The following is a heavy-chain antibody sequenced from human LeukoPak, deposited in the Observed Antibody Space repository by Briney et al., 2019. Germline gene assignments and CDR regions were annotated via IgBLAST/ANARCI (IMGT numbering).Heavy chain of an antibody. CDR3: ATEFLERVGYFDY. CDR1: GYTFTGYY. V-gene: IGHV1-2*02. Sequence: ASVKVSCKASGYTFTGYYMHWVRQAPGQGLEWMGWINPNSGGTNYAQKFQGRVTMTEDTSTDTAYMELSSLRSEDTAVYYCATEFLERVGYFDYWGQGTLVTVSS. CDR2: INPNSGGT. J-gene: IGHJ4*02. D-gene: IGHD3-3*01.